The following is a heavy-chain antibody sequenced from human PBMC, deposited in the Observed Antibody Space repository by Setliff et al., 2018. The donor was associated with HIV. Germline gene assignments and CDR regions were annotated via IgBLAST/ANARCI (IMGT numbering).Heavy chain of an antibody. CDR2: IYPGDSDT. CDR3: AGLQGEAHGPDY. J-gene: IGHJ4*02. V-gene: IGHV5-51*01. CDR1: GYSFTSYL. Sequence: PGESLKISCKGFGYSFTSYLIAWVRQMPGKGLEWMGIIYPGDSDTKYSPSFQGQVTISADKSINTAYLQWSSLRASDTAMYYCAGLQGEAHGPDYWGQGTLVTVSS.